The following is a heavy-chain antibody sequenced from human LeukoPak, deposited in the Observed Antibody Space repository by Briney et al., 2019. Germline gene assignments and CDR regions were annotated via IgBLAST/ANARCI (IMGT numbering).Heavy chain of an antibody. V-gene: IGHV3-30-3*01. J-gene: IGHJ4*02. CDR2: ISYDESNK. CDR1: GFTFSSYA. Sequence: PGGSLRLSCAASGFTFSSYAMHWVRQAPGKGLEWVAVISYDESNKYYADSVKGRLTISRDNSKNTLYLQMHSLRAEDTALYYCARETGSSVGSTDFDYWGQGTLVIVSS. CDR3: ARETGSSVGSTDFDY. D-gene: IGHD6-6*01.